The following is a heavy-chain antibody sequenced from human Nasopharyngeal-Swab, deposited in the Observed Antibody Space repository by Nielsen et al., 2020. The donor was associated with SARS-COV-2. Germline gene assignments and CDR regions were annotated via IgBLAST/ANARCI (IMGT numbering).Heavy chain of an antibody. V-gene: IGHV4-59*01. J-gene: IGHJ6*04. CDR1: GGSISSYY. CDR2: IYYSGST. Sequence: GSLRLSCTVSGGSISSYYWIWIRQPPGKGLEWIGYIYYSGSTNYNPPLKSRVTISVDTSKNQFSLKLSSVTAADTAVYYCARDRHTYGMDVWGKGTTVTVSS. CDR3: ARDRHTYGMDV.